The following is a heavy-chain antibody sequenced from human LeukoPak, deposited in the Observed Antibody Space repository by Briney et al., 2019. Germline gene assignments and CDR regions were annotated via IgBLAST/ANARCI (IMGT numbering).Heavy chain of an antibody. D-gene: IGHD2-8*02. Sequence: GGSLRLSCAASGFTFSSSGMHWVRQAPGKGLEWVSVIYSGGSTYYADSVKGRFTISRDNSKNTLYLQMNSLRAEDTAVYYCVGGVTGRIDAFDIWGQGTMVTVSS. CDR2: IYSGGST. V-gene: IGHV3-NL1*01. J-gene: IGHJ3*02. CDR3: VGGVTGRIDAFDI. CDR1: GFTFSSSG.